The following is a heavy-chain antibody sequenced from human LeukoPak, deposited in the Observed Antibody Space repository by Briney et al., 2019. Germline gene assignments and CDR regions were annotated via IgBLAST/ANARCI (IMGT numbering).Heavy chain of an antibody. J-gene: IGHJ6*03. CDR2: IKQDGSEK. D-gene: IGHD3-3*01. CDR3: ARREDFRSIYWRNYYYYTDV. V-gene: IGHV3-7*01. CDR1: GFTFSSYW. Sequence: GGSLRLSCAASGFTFSSYWMSWVRQAPGKGLVWVAHIKQDGSEKYYVDSVKGRFTISRDNAKNTLYLQMNSLRAEDTSVYYFARREDFRSIYWRNYYYYTDVWGKGTTVTVSS.